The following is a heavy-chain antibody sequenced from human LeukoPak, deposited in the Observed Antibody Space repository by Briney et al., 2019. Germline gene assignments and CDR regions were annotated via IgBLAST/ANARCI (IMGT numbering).Heavy chain of an antibody. CDR1: GGSVSSGGYY. CDR2: IYHSGTT. D-gene: IGHD2-2*02. J-gene: IGHJ3*02. Sequence: PSQTLSLTCTVSGGSVSSGGYYWSWIRQPPGKGLEWIGYIYHSGTTYYNPSLKSRVTISVDRSKNQFSLNLNSVTAADTAVYFCARFVVVATAINRDAFDIWGQGTMVTVSS. V-gene: IGHV4-30-2*01. CDR3: ARFVVVATAINRDAFDI.